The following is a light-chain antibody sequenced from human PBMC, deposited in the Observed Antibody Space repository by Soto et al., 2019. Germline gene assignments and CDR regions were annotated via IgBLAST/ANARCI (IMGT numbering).Light chain of an antibody. J-gene: IGKJ4*01. CDR2: GIS. Sequence: DFQMTQSPSSLSASVGDRVTITCRASQSFSTYLAWYQQKPGKVPKLLISGISTLQLGVPSRFSGSGYGTEFTLTISNLQPEDVATYYCQKYNTAPLTFGGGTKVEIK. CDR3: QKYNTAPLT. V-gene: IGKV1-27*01. CDR1: QSFSTY.